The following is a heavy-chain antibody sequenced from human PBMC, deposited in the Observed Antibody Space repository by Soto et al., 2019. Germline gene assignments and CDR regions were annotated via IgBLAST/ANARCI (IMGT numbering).Heavy chain of an antibody. J-gene: IGHJ6*02. CDR2: IYTSGST. CDR3: ARVRIAARTGAYGMDV. Sequence: NPSETLSLTCTVSGGSIISYYWSWIRQPAGKGLEWIGRIYTSGSTNYNPSLKSRVTMSVDTSKNQFSLKLSSVTAADTAVYYCARVRIAARTGAYGMDVWGQGTTVTVSS. CDR1: GGSIISYY. V-gene: IGHV4-4*07. D-gene: IGHD6-6*01.